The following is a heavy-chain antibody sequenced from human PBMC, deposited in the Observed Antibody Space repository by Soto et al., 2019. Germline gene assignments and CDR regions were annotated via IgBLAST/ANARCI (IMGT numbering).Heavy chain of an antibody. CDR2: LYYSGST. V-gene: IGHV4-61*01. CDR3: ARGQAFWTGYYRMPYYFDY. J-gene: IGHJ4*02. Sequence: KSSETLSLTCTVSGGSVSSGSYYWSWIRQPPGKGLEYIGYLYYSGSTNYNPSLKSRVTISVDTPKNQFSLKLTSVTAADTAIYFCARGQAFWTGYYRMPYYFDYWGRGTLVTVSS. CDR1: GGSVSSGSYY. D-gene: IGHD3-3*01.